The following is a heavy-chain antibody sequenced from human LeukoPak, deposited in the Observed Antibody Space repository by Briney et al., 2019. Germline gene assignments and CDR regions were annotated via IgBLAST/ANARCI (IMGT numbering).Heavy chain of an antibody. J-gene: IGHJ4*02. D-gene: IGHD6-19*01. CDR3: AKDLGGWNFDY. V-gene: IGHV3-23*01. CDR2: ISVSDTST. Sequence: GGSLRLSCAGSGFTFSSNAMSWVRQARGKGLEWVSAISVSDTSTNYADSVKGRFTISRDNSKNTRYLQMNSLRAEDTAIYYCAKDLGGWNFDYWGQGIQVTVSS. CDR1: GFTFSSNA.